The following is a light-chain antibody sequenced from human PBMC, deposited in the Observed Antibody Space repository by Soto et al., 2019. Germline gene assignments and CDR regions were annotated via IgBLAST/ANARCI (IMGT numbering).Light chain of an antibody. CDR3: QQYNNWHPYT. CDR1: QSIRNS. CDR2: GAS. J-gene: IGKJ2*01. V-gene: IGKV3-15*01. Sequence: ILMTQSPATLSVSPGERATLSCRASQSIRNSLAWYQQKPGQAPRLLLYGASTRATGIPARFSGGGSGTEFTLTISSLQYEDFAVYYCQQYNNWHPYTFGQGTKVDIK.